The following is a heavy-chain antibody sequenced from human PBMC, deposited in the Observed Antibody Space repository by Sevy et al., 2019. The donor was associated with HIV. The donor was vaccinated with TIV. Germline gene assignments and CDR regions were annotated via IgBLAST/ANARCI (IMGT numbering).Heavy chain of an antibody. CDR3: ARDSGSGSYYNPADYGMDV. D-gene: IGHD3-10*01. CDR1: GFTFSDYY. V-gene: IGHV3-11*01. CDR2: ITSSGSTI. J-gene: IGHJ6*02. Sequence: GGSLRLSCAASGFTFSDYYMSWIRQAPGKGLEWVSYITSSGSTIYYADSVKRRFTISRDNAKNSLYLQMNSLRAEDTAVYYCARDSGSGSYYNPADYGMDVWGQGTTVTVSS.